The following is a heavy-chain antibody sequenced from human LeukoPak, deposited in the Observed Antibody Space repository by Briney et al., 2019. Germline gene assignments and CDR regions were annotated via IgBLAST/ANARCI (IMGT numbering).Heavy chain of an antibody. Sequence: GGSLRLPCAASGFTFDDYAMHWVRQAPGKGLEWVSLISWDGGSTYYADSVKGRFTISRDNSKNSLYLQMNSLRAEDTALYYCAKDGIKAVAPHGYYYYYYMDVWGKGTTVTVSS. CDR3: AKDGIKAVAPHGYYYYYYMDV. CDR2: ISWDGGST. J-gene: IGHJ6*03. V-gene: IGHV3-43D*03. CDR1: GFTFDDYA. D-gene: IGHD6-19*01.